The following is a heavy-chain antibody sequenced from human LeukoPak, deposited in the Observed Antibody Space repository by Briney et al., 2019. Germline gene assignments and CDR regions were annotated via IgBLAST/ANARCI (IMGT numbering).Heavy chain of an antibody. CDR3: ARKRPNYFDY. Sequence: SGGSLRLSCEASGFTFSNHWMTWVRQAPGKGPEWVANINLDGSQKYYVDSVKGRFTISRDNAENSRYLQMNSLRAEDTALYYCARKRPNYFDYWGQGTLVTVSS. V-gene: IGHV3-7*01. CDR2: INLDGSQK. CDR1: GFTFSNHW. J-gene: IGHJ4*02.